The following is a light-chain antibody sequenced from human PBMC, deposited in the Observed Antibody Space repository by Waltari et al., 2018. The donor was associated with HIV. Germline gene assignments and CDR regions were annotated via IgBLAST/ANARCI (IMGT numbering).Light chain of an antibody. J-gene: IGKJ2*01. Sequence: ASVGDRVTITCRASQDIKKYLNWYQHQPGKAPKLSIYDASILEAGVPSRFSASGFGTEFTFAISSLQPEDIATYFCQQYDYLPTTFAQGTKVEIK. CDR2: DAS. V-gene: IGKV1-33*01. CDR1: QDIKKY. CDR3: QQYDYLPTT.